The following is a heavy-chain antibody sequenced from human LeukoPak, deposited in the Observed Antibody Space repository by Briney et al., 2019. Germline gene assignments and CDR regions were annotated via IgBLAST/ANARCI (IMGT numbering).Heavy chain of an antibody. D-gene: IGHD1-26*01. CDR2: IYYTGST. Sequence: SETLSLTCTVSGGSISSSSYYWTWIRQPPGKRLEWIGFIYYTGSTNYNPSLKSRVTISVDTFNKQFSLKLTSVTAADTAVYYCARVGSGSYRDTFNIWGQGTMVTVSS. V-gene: IGHV4-61*01. CDR1: GGSISSSSYY. CDR3: ARVGSGSYRDTFNI. J-gene: IGHJ3*02.